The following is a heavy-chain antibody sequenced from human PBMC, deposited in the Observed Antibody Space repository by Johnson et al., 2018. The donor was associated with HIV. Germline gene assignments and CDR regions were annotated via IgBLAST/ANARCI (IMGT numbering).Heavy chain of an antibody. CDR1: GFTFSSYG. CDR3: ARERAGWGLLDAFDI. D-gene: IGHD3-16*01. CDR2: IRYDGSNK. J-gene: IGHJ3*02. V-gene: IGHV3-33*01. Sequence: QVQLVESGGGVVQPGRSLRLSCAASGFTFSSYGMHWVRQAPGKGLEWVAVIRYDGSNKYYVDSVKGRFTISRDNAKNSLYLQMNSLKAEDTALYYCARERAGWGLLDAFDIWGQGTMVTVSS.